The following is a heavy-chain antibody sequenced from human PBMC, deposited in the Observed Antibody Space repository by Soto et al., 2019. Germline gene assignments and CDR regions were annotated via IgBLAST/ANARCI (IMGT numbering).Heavy chain of an antibody. D-gene: IGHD6-19*01. CDR2: IIPSWDAT. J-gene: IGHJ3*02. V-gene: IGHV1-46*01. Sequence: QVQLVQSGAEVKKPGASVRPSCKTSGYSFTTHYLHWVRQAPGQGLEWLGIIIPSWDATSYAQNIQDRVDMTSDKSTSTVYMELSSLRFEDTAVYYCARKAGYSTGWYEDAFDIWGQGTMVTVSS. CDR1: GYSFTTHY. CDR3: ARKAGYSTGWYEDAFDI.